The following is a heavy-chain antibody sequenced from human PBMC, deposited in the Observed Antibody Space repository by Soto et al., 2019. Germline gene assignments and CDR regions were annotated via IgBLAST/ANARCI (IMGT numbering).Heavy chain of an antibody. V-gene: IGHV3-30*18. Sequence: QVQLVESGGGVVQPGRSLRLSCAASGFTFSSYGMHWVRQAPGKGLEWVAVISYDGSNKYYADSVKGRFTISRDNSKNTLYLQMNSLRAEDTAVYYCAKDGKSGSYLGAFDIWGQGTMVTVSS. CDR1: GFTFSSYG. J-gene: IGHJ3*02. CDR2: ISYDGSNK. CDR3: AKDGKSGSYLGAFDI. D-gene: IGHD1-26*01.